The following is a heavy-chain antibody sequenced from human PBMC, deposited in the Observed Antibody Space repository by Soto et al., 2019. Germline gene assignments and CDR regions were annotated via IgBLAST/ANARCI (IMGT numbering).Heavy chain of an antibody. V-gene: IGHV1-69*12. J-gene: IGHJ6*02. CDR2: IIPIFGTA. D-gene: IGHD4-4*01. CDR1: GGTFSSYA. CDR3: ARSTTVTTDYGMDV. Sequence: QVQLVQSGAEVKKPGSSVKVSCKASGGTFSSYAISWVRQAPEQGLEWMGGIIPIFGTANYAQKFQGRVTITADESTSTAYMELSSLRSEDTAVYYWARSTTVTTDYGMDVWGQGTTVTVSS.